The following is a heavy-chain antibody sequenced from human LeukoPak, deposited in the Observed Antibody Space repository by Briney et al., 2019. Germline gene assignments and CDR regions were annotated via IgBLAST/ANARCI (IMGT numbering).Heavy chain of an antibody. D-gene: IGHD4-17*01. CDR1: GYTFTGHY. CDR2: INPNSGDR. J-gene: IGHJ4*02. Sequence: ASVKVSCKASGYTFTGHYMHWARQAPGQGLEWMGWINPNSGDRNSAQKFQGRVTMTRDTSISTVYMELSRLGPDDTAVYYCARGGSLYGDFDYWGQGTLVTVSS. CDR3: ARGGSLYGDFDY. V-gene: IGHV1-2*02.